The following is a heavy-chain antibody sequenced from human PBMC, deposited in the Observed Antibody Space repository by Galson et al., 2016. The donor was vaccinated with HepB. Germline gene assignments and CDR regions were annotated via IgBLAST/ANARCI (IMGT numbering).Heavy chain of an antibody. D-gene: IGHD1-26*01. Sequence: SLRLSCAASGFSFSDHGMHWVRQAPGKGLEWVAVIWHDGSIQYYGDSVKGRFTVSRDNSKNVVYLQMNSLRVEATAIYYCAKTGRSDAWDYFDPWGQGTLVTVSS. V-gene: IGHV3-33*03. CDR3: AKTGRSDAWDYFDP. J-gene: IGHJ4*02. CDR1: GFSFSDHG. CDR2: IWHDGSIQ.